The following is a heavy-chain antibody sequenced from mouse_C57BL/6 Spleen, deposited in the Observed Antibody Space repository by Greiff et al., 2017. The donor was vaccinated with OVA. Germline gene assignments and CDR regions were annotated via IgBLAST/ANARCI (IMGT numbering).Heavy chain of an antibody. D-gene: IGHD2-2*01. Sequence: VQLKQSGPVLVKPGASVKMSCKASGYTFTDYYMNWVKQSHGKSLEWIGVINPYNGGTSYNQKFKGKATLTVDKSSSTAYMELNSLTSEDSAVYYCARPLYGYDRDYYAMDYWGQGTSVTVSS. CDR3: ARPLYGYDRDYYAMDY. CDR2: INPYNGGT. CDR1: GYTFTDYY. V-gene: IGHV1-19*01. J-gene: IGHJ4*01.